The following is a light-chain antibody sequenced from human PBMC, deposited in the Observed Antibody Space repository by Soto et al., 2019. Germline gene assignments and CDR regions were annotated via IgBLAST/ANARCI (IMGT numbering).Light chain of an antibody. CDR2: GAF. Sequence: ELVLTQSPGTLSLSPGERATLSCRASQSVSSNLAWYQQKPGQAPRLLIYGAFTRATGIPTRFSGSGSETEFTLTISSLQSEDFAVYYCQQYNMWPHTFGQGTKVDIK. CDR1: QSVSSN. CDR3: QQYNMWPHT. J-gene: IGKJ2*01. V-gene: IGKV3-15*01.